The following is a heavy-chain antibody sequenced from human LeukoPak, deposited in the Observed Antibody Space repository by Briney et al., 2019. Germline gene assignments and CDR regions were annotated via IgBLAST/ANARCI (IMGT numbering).Heavy chain of an antibody. V-gene: IGHV3-30*18. Sequence: GGPLSLSCAPSGLTFSSYGMHWVRQAPGKGLEWVAVISYDGSNKYYADSAKGRFTISRDNSKNTLYLQMNSLRAEDTAVYYCAKVAVYSNYEDDYWGQGTLVTVSS. D-gene: IGHD4-11*01. CDR3: AKVAVYSNYEDDY. J-gene: IGHJ4*02. CDR2: ISYDGSNK. CDR1: GLTFSSYG.